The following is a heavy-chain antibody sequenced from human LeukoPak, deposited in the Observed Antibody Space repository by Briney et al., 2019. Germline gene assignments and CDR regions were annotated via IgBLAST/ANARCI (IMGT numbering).Heavy chain of an antibody. CDR1: GFTFSDYY. CDR2: ISSSGSTI. D-gene: IGHD3-10*01. V-gene: IGHV3-11*04. CDR3: ARDVPSGSYTFDY. Sequence: GGSLRLSCAASGFTFSDYYMSWIRQAPGKGLEWVSYISSSGSTIYYADSVKGRFTISRDNAKNSLYLQMNSLRAEDTAVYYCARDVPSGSYTFDYWGQGTLVTVSS. J-gene: IGHJ4*02.